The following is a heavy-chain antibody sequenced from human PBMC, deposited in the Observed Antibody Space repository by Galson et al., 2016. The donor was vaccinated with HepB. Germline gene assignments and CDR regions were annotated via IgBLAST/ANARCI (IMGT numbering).Heavy chain of an antibody. CDR1: GFTFDSYA. V-gene: IGHV3-30-3*01. CDR2: ISYDGSKK. J-gene: IGHJ6*02. CDR3: ARDPSGITLIVVAMGYDYGLDV. D-gene: IGHD3-22*01. Sequence: SLRLSCAASGFTFDSYALHWVRQAPGKGLEWLALISYDGSKKYYADSVKGRFTISRDKAKNTLYLQMNSLRTEDTATYYCARDPSGITLIVVAMGYDYGLDVGGQGTTVTVSS.